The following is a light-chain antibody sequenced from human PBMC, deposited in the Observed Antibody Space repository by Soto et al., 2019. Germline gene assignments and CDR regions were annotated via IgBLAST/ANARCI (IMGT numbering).Light chain of an antibody. V-gene: IGLV2-14*01. J-gene: IGLJ3*02. CDR1: SSDIGAYNY. Sequence: QSALTQPASVSGSPGQSITISCTGSSSDIGAYNYVSWYQQYPDKAPRLMIYDVNNRPSGVSSRFSGSKSANTASLTISGLQPEDEADYYCASYATSALVFGGGTKVTVL. CDR3: ASYATSALV. CDR2: DVN.